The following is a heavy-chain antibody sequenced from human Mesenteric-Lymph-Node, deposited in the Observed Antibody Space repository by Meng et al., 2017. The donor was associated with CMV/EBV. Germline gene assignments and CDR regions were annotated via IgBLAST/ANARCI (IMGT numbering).Heavy chain of an antibody. V-gene: IGHV1-3*01. CDR1: GYTFTNYI. CDR3: ARKASPGTLPFDY. Sequence: CKASGYTFTNYILHWVRQAPGQKLEWMGWNSVGNGNTRSSQKFQGRVTMTRDTSTSTAYMELSSLTSEDTAVYFCARKASPGTLPFDYWGQGTLVTVS. D-gene: IGHD6-13*01. CDR2: NSVGNGNT. J-gene: IGHJ4*02.